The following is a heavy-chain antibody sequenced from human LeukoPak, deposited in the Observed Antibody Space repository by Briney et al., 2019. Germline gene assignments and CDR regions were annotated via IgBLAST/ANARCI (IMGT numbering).Heavy chain of an antibody. CDR3: ARDGTQYYYGSGSPWGAYYYYYMDV. D-gene: IGHD3-10*01. Sequence: ASVKVSCKASGYTFTGYYMHWVRQAPGQGLEWMGWINPNSGGTNYAQKFQGRVTMTRDTSISTAYMELSRLRSDDTAVYYCARDGTQYYYGSGSPWGAYYYYYMDVWGKGTTVTVSS. J-gene: IGHJ6*03. V-gene: IGHV1-2*02. CDR1: GYTFTGYY. CDR2: INPNSGGT.